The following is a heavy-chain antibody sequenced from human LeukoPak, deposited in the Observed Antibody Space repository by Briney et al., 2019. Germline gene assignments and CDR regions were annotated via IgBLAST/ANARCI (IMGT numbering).Heavy chain of an antibody. V-gene: IGHV3-33*01. J-gene: IGHJ1*01. CDR2: AYGDGSSQ. D-gene: IGHD4-11*01. Sequence: GGSLRLSCAASGFPFSGYGMHWVRQAPGKGLEWVAVAYGDGSSQYYADSVKGRFSISKDISKNTLSLQMNSLRAEDTAVYSCATGGNFYYSHWGQGALVTVSS. CDR3: ATGGNFYYSH. CDR1: GFPFSGYG.